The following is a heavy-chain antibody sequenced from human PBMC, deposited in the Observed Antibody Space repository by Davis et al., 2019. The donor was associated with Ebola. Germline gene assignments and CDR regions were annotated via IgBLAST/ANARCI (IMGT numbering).Heavy chain of an antibody. CDR1: GDSITGGNW. CDR3: AANHDDSFHY. J-gene: IGHJ4*02. CDR2: MYHSGDA. Sequence: PSETLSLTCDVSGDSITGGNWWRWVRQTPGKGLEWIGEMYHSGDAYFNPSLKSRVTISVDKSKNQFSLKMTSVTAADTAVYYCAANHDDSFHYWGQGTLVSVSS. D-gene: IGHD4-11*01. V-gene: IGHV4-4*02.